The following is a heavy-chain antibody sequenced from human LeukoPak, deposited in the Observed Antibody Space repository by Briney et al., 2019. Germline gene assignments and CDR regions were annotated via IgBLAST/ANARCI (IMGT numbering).Heavy chain of an antibody. CDR1: GFTFSNYN. CDR3: ARDFYDSSGSRYDY. D-gene: IGHD3-22*01. CDR2: ISTSSTTI. J-gene: IGHJ4*02. Sequence: GGSLRLSCAASGFTFSNYNMNWVRQAPGKGLEWVSYISTSSTTIYYADSVKGRFTISRDNAKNSLYLQMNSLRDEDTAVYYCARDFYDSSGSRYDYWGLGTLVTVSS. V-gene: IGHV3-48*02.